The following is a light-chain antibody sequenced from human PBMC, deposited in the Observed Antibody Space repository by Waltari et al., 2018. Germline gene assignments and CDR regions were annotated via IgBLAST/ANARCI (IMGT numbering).Light chain of an antibody. CDR2: WAS. CDR3: LQYSTTPRT. V-gene: IGKV4-1*01. Sequence: DTVLTQSPDSLAVSLGERATINCKSSQSVLYSPNNKNYLAWYQHKEGQPPKLLIYWASTRESGVPDRFSGSGSGTYFTLTISSLQAEDVAVYYCLQYSTTPRTFGPGTKVEIK. CDR1: QSVLYSPNNKNY. J-gene: IGKJ3*01.